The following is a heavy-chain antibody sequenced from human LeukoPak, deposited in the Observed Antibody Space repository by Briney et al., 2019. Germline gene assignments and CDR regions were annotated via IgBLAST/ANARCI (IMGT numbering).Heavy chain of an antibody. CDR3: ARSRAFNSGAFDP. J-gene: IGHJ5*02. Sequence: SETLSLTCAVSGGSISSGGYSWSWIRQPPGKGLEWIGYIYHSGSTYYNPSLKSRVTISVDTSKNQFSLRLNSVTAADTAVYYRARSRAFNSGAFDPWGQGSLVTVSS. CDR1: GGSISSGGYS. D-gene: IGHD1-26*01. V-gene: IGHV4-30-2*02. CDR2: IYHSGST.